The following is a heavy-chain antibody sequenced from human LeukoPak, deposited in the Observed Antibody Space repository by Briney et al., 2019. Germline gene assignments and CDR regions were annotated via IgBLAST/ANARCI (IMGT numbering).Heavy chain of an antibody. CDR1: GFTFSNYA. D-gene: IGHD5-24*01. CDR3: LSPLQGDDY. V-gene: IGHV3-48*01. CDR2: ISSSSSTI. J-gene: IGHJ4*02. Sequence: GGSLRVSCAASGFTFSNYAMGWVRQAPGKGLEWVSYISSSSSTIYYADSVKGRFTISRDNAKNSLYLQMNSLRAEDTAVYYCLSPLQGDDYWGQGTLVTVSS.